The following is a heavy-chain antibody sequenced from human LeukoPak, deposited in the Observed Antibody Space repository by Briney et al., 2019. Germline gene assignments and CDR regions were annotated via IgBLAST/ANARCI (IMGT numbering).Heavy chain of an antibody. Sequence: GGSLRLSCAASGFTVSSNYMSWVRQAPGKGLEGVSVIYSGGSTYYADSVKGRFTISRDNSKNTLYLQMNSLRAEDTAVYYCARDKTGYCSGGSCSDGMDVWGQGTTVTVSS. CDR3: ARDKTGYCSGGSCSDGMDV. CDR2: IYSGGST. V-gene: IGHV3-53*01. CDR1: GFTVSSNY. J-gene: IGHJ6*02. D-gene: IGHD2-15*01.